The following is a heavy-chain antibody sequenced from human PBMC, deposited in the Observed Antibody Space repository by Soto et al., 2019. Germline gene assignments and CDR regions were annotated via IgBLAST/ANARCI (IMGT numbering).Heavy chain of an antibody. Sequence: PGESLKISCKGSGYSFTSYWISWVRQMPGKGLEWMGRIDPSDSYTNYSPSFQGHVTISADKSISTAYLQWSSLKASDTAMYYCARHYSNYYTFNWFDPWGQATLVTVSS. J-gene: IGHJ5*02. CDR2: IDPSDSYT. D-gene: IGHD4-4*01. CDR3: ARHYSNYYTFNWFDP. CDR1: GYSFTSYW. V-gene: IGHV5-10-1*01.